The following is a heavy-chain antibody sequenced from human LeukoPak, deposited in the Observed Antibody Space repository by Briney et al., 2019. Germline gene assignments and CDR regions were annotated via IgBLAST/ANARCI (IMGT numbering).Heavy chain of an antibody. Sequence: PGGSLRLSCAGSGFTFINYAMMWVRQAPGKGLEWVSAINARSGHTYYADSVKGRFTISRDNSKNMLYLQMNSLRAEDTAVYYCAKDPNGDYVGAFDFQRWGQGTQVTVSS. CDR3: AKDPNGDYVGAFDFQR. CDR2: INARSGHT. J-gene: IGHJ1*01. CDR1: GFTFINYA. D-gene: IGHD4-17*01. V-gene: IGHV3-23*01.